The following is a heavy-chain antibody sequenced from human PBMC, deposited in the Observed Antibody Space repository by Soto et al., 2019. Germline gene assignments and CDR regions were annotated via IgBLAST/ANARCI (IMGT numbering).Heavy chain of an antibody. D-gene: IGHD1-1*01. CDR2: VSGDGRTT. CDR3: ARRDWNGGYCDF. V-gene: IGHV3-74*01. CDR1: GFTFSNYW. J-gene: IGHJ4*02. Sequence: EVQLVESGGGLVQPGGSLRLSCAASGFTFSNYWMHWVRQVPGKGLVWVSRVSGDGRTTHYADFAKGRFTISRDNSNNPVYLQMNSLRVEDMAIYYCARRDWNGGYCDFWGQGILVTVSS.